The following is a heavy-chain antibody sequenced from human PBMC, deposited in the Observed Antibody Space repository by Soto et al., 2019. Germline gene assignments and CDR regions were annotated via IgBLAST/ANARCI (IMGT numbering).Heavy chain of an antibody. Sequence: QVQLVQSGAEVKKPGSSVEVSCKASGGTFSSYSINWERQAPGQGLEWMGEIIPIFGTANYAQKFQGRVTITAHESTITDYMELSSLRSEDTAVYYCARDGLRHSAGIDYWGQGTLVTVYS. J-gene: IGHJ4*02. D-gene: IGHD3-10*01. V-gene: IGHV1-69*01. CDR2: IIPIFGTA. CDR1: GGTFSSYS. CDR3: ARDGLRHSAGIDY.